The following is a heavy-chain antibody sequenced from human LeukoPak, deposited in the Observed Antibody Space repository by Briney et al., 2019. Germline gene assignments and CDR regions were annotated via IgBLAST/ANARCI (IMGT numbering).Heavy chain of an antibody. CDR1: GGSISSSSYY. D-gene: IGHD1-26*01. J-gene: IGHJ4*02. Sequence: SETLSLTCTVSGGSISSSSYYWGWIRQPPGRGLEWIGSIYYSGSTYYNPSLKSRVTISVDTSKPQFSLQLSSVTAPATAVYYCARRGGNYADYWGQGTLVTVSS. CDR2: IYYSGST. V-gene: IGHV4-39*01. CDR3: ARRGGNYADY.